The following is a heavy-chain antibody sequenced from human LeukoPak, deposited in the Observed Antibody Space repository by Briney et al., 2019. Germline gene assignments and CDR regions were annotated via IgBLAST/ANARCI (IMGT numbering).Heavy chain of an antibody. CDR1: GGSFSGYQ. V-gene: IGHV4-34*01. CDR2: INQSGST. Sequence: SETLSLTCAVCGGSFSGYQWSWIRQPPGKGLEWIGEINQSGSTNYNPSLKSRVTMSVDTSKTQFSLKLNSVTAADTAVYYCARGRSPYLYIAATTKYFDYWGQGTLVTVSS. CDR3: ARGRSPYLYIAATTKYFDY. D-gene: IGHD5-12*01. J-gene: IGHJ4*02.